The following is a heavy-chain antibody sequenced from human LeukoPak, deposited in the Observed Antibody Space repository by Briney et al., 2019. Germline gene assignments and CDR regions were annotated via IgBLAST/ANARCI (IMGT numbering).Heavy chain of an antibody. CDR1: GYTFTSYA. J-gene: IGHJ6*02. CDR2: INTNTGNQ. D-gene: IGHD3-9*01. Sequence: ASVKVSCKASGYTFTSYAMNWVRQAPGQGLEWMGWINTNTGNQTYAQGFTGRFVFSLDTSVSTAYLQISSLKAEDTAVYYCARGAPAYYYDILTGYKNYYYYYGMDVWGQGTTVTVSS. V-gene: IGHV7-4-1*02. CDR3: ARGAPAYYYDILTGYKNYYYYYGMDV.